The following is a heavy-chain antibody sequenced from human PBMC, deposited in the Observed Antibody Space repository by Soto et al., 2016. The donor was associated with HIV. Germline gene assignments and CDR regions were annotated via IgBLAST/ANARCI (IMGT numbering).Heavy chain of an antibody. V-gene: IGHV1-69*12. Sequence: QVQLVQSGAEVKKPGSSVKVSCKASGGTFSNYAISWVRQAPGQGLEWMGGIIPIFATTNYAQKFQGRVTFTADDSTSTAYMELSSLTSDDTAVYYCARGPNYYDSPDRAYFDYWGQGTLITVSS. J-gene: IGHJ4*02. CDR2: IIPIFATT. CDR1: GGTFSNYA. D-gene: IGHD3-22*01. CDR3: ARGPNYYDSPDRAYFDY.